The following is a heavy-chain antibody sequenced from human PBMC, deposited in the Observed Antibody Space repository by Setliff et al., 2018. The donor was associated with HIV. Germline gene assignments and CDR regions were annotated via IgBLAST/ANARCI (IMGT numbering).Heavy chain of an antibody. CDR3: ARRPSGYFAFDI. V-gene: IGHV4-34*01. CDR2: INNGDRT. CDR1: GGSFSGYS. Sequence: LSLTCAVYGGSFSGYSWSWIRQPPGKGLEWIGEINNGDRTAYNPSLKSRVTISVDTSKNQFSLKLSSVTAADTAVYYCARRPSGYFAFDIWGQGTMVTVSS. D-gene: IGHD3-22*01. J-gene: IGHJ3*02.